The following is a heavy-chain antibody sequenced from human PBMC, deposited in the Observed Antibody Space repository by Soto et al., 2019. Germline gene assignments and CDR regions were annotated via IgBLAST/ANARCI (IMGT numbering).Heavy chain of an antibody. Sequence: EVQLVESGGGLVQPGGSLRLSCAASGFTFSTYWMSWVRQAPGKGLEWVANIKQDGSEEYYVDSVKGRFTISRDNAKNSLYRQMNGLRGEDTAVYYRARTHGAYYAWDYWGQGTLVTVSS. CDR2: IKQDGSEE. CDR3: ARTHGAYYAWDY. J-gene: IGHJ4*02. CDR1: GFTFSTYW. V-gene: IGHV3-7*04. D-gene: IGHD3-10*01.